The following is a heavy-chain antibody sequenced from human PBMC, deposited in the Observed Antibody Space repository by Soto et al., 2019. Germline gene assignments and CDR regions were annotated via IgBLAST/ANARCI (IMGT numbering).Heavy chain of an antibody. CDR3: ARFEDSAYYGLFDS. V-gene: IGHV4-31*03. J-gene: IGHJ4*02. Sequence: SETLSLTCTVSGGSISSGGYYFGWIRQHPGKGLEWIGYIYHSGSTYYNPSLRNRVTISVDLSKNQFSLKQRSVTAADTAVYYCARFEDSAYYGLFDSWGQGTLGTGSA. D-gene: IGHD3-22*01. CDR1: GGSISSGGYY. CDR2: IYHSGST.